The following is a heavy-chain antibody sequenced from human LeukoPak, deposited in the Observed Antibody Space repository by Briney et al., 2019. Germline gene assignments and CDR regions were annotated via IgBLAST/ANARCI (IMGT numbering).Heavy chain of an antibody. V-gene: IGHV1-2*02. CDR2: INPNSGGT. CDR3: ARVVSSSYAFYYYYYMDV. D-gene: IGHD6-13*01. J-gene: IGHJ6*03. CDR1: GYTFTGYY. Sequence: ASVKVSCKASGYTFTGYYMHWVLQAPGQGLEWMGWINPNSGGTNYAQKFQGRVTMTRDTSISTAYMELSRLRSDDTAVYYRARVVSSSYAFYYYYYMDVWGKGTTVTVSS.